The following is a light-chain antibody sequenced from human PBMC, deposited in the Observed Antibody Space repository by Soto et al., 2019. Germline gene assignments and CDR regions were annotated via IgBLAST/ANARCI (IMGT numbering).Light chain of an antibody. J-gene: IGLJ1*01. CDR3: AAWDDSLGGYV. CDR1: SSNIGAEYD. CDR2: GDN. V-gene: IGLV1-40*01. Sequence: QSVLTQPPSVSGAPGQRVAISCTGSSSNIGAEYDVHWYQQLPGTAPKRLIYGDNNRPSGVPDRFSGSKSGTSASLAITGLQPEDEADYYCAAWDDSLGGYVFGPGTKLTVL.